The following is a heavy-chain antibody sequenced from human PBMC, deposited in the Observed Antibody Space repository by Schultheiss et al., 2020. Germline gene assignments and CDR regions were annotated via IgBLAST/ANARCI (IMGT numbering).Heavy chain of an antibody. CDR3: ARDKGDMVTATINWFDP. J-gene: IGHJ5*02. V-gene: IGHV1-18*01. D-gene: IGHD2-21*02. CDR2: ISANNGNT. Sequence: ASVKVSCKASGYTFTSYGISWVRQAPGQGLEWMGWISANNGNTNYAQKLQGRVTMTTDTSTSTAYMELSRLRSDDTAVYYCARDKGDMVTATINWFDPWGQGTLVTVSS. CDR1: GYTFTSYG.